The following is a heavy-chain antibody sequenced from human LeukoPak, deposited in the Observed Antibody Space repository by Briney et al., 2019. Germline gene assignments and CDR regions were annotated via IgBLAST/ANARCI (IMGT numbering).Heavy chain of an antibody. J-gene: IGHJ3*02. CDR1: GFTFSSYA. V-gene: IGHV4-39*01. Sequence: PGGSLRLSCAASGFTFSSYAMSWVRQPPGKGLEWIGSINYGGSTTYNPSLKSRVTISVDTSKNQFSLKLSSVTAADTALYYCARHTRPGYSGYENAFDIWGQGTMVTVSS. CDR3: ARHTRPGYSGYENAFDI. CDR2: INYGGST. D-gene: IGHD5-12*01.